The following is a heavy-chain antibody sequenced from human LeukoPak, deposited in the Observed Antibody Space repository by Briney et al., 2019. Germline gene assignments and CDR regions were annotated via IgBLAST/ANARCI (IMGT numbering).Heavy chain of an antibody. V-gene: IGHV1-69*13. CDR1: GGTFSSYA. D-gene: IGHD3-10*01. Sequence: SVKVSCKASGGTFSSYAISWVRQAPGQGLEWMGGIIPIFGTANYAQKFQGRVTITADESTSTAYMELSSLRSEDTAVYYCARRPMVRGADYFDYWGQGTLVTVSS. J-gene: IGHJ4*02. CDR2: IIPIFGTA. CDR3: ARRPMVRGADYFDY.